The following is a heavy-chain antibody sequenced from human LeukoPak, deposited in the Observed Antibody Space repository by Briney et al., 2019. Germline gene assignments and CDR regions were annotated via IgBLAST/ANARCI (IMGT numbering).Heavy chain of an antibody. CDR2: IYYSGST. CDR1: GGSISSGGYY. J-gene: IGHJ3*02. Sequence: PSQTLSLTCTVSGGSISSGGYYWSWIRQHPGKGLEWIGYIYYSGSTYYNPSLKSRVTISVDTSKNQFSLKLSSMTAADTAVYYCARDRDGYNLSHDAFDIWGQGTMVTVSS. V-gene: IGHV4-31*03. D-gene: IGHD5-24*01. CDR3: ARDRDGYNLSHDAFDI.